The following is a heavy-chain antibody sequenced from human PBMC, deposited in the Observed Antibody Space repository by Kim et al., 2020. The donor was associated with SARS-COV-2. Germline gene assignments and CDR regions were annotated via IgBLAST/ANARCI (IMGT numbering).Heavy chain of an antibody. CDR3: ARDYSYGGFYYFDY. V-gene: IGHV1-3*01. J-gene: IGHJ4*02. Sequence: ASVKVSCKASGYTFTSYAMHWVRQAPGQRLEWMGWINAGNGNTKYSQKFQGRVTITRDTSASTAYMELSSLRSEDTAVYYCARDYSYGGFYYFDYWGQGTLVTVSS. CDR1: GYTFTSYA. CDR2: INAGNGNT. D-gene: IGHD5-18*01.